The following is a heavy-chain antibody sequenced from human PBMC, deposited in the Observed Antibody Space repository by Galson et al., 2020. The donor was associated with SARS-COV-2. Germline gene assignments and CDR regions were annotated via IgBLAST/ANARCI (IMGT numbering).Heavy chain of an antibody. D-gene: IGHD3-3*02. J-gene: IGHJ6*03. V-gene: IGHV3-30*04. CDR3: AREAQMAAILDDYYYMDV. Sequence: GESLKISCAVSGFTFSDHAMHWVRQAPGKGLEWVAVISSDGTKKYYAGSVKGRFTISRDNSKNTLDLQMNSLRGDDTAVYYCAREAQMAAILDDYYYMDVWGKGTTVTISS. CDR1: GFTFSDHA. CDR2: ISSDGTKK.